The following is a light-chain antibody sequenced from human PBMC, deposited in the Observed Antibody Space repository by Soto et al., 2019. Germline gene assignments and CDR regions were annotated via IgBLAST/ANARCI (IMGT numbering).Light chain of an antibody. CDR3: QQYDNLPIMYT. V-gene: IGKV1-33*01. Sequence: DIQMTQSPSSLSASVGDRVTITCQASQDISNYLNWYQQKPGKAPKLLIYDASNLETGVPSRFSGSGSGTDFTFTISSLQAEDIATYYGQQYDNLPIMYTFGQGTKLEIK. J-gene: IGKJ2*01. CDR2: DAS. CDR1: QDISNY.